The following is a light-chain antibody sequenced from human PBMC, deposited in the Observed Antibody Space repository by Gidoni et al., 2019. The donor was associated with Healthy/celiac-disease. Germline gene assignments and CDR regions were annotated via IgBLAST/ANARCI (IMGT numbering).Light chain of an antibody. J-gene: IGKJ1*01. Sequence: DLVMTQSPLSLPVIPGEPASISCRSSQSLLHSNGYNYLDWYLQKPGQSPQLLIYLGSNRASGVPDRFSGSGSGTDFTLKISRVEAEDVGVYYCMQALQTTWTFXXXTKVEIK. CDR1: QSLLHSNGYNY. CDR2: LGS. CDR3: MQALQTTWT. V-gene: IGKV2-28*01.